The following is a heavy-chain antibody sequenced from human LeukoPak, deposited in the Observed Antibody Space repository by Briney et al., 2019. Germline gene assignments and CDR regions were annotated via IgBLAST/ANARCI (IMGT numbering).Heavy chain of an antibody. CDR2: MNPNSGNT. V-gene: IGHV1-8*02. Sequence: ASVKVSCKASGNTFTNYYMHWVRQATGQGLEWMGWMNPNSGNTGYAQKFQGRVTMTRNTSISTAYMELSSLRSEDTAVYYCARGRPAAMRKGNWFDPWGQGTLVTVSS. CDR1: GNTFTNYY. J-gene: IGHJ5*02. CDR3: ARGRPAAMRKGNWFDP. D-gene: IGHD2-2*01.